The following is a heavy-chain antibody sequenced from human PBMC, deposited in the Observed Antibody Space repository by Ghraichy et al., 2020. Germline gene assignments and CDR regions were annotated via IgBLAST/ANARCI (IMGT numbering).Heavy chain of an antibody. D-gene: IGHD3-22*01. Sequence: SETLSLTCAVYGGSFSGYYWSWIRQPPGKGLEWIGEINHSGSTNYNPSLKSRVTISVDTSKNQFSLKLSSVTAADTAVYYCARHHYYYDSSRAAWFDPWGQGTLVTVSS. CDR1: GGSFSGYY. CDR2: INHSGST. J-gene: IGHJ5*02. CDR3: ARHHYYYDSSRAAWFDP. V-gene: IGHV4-34*01.